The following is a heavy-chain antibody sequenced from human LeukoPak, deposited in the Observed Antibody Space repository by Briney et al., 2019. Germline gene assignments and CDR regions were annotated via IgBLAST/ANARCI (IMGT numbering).Heavy chain of an antibody. CDR3: AKSYNGYESKPDY. CDR2: ISNSGGRT. Sequence: PGGSLRLSCAASGFTFSSYAMSWVRQAPGKGLKWVSSISNSGGRTFYTDSVKGRFTIPRDNSKITLYLQMNSLRAEDTAVYYCAKSYNGYESKPDYWGQGTLVTVSS. J-gene: IGHJ4*02. V-gene: IGHV3-23*01. CDR1: GFTFSSYA. D-gene: IGHD5-12*01.